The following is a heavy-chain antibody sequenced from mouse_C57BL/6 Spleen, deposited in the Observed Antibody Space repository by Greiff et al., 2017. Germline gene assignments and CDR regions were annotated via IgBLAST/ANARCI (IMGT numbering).Heavy chain of an antibody. D-gene: IGHD2-3*01. CDR3: ARDHYDGYPYWYFDV. CDR2: ISYDGSN. V-gene: IGHV3-6*01. J-gene: IGHJ1*03. CDR1: GYSITSGYY. Sequence: EVQVVESGPGLVNPSQSLSLTCSVTGYSITSGYYWNWIRQFPGNKLEWMGYISYDGSNNYNPSLKNRISITRDTSKNQFFLKLNSVTTEDTATYYCARDHYDGYPYWYFDVWGTGTTVTVSS.